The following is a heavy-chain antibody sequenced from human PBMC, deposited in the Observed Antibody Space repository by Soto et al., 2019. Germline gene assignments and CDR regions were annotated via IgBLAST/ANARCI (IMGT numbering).Heavy chain of an antibody. CDR3: ARDRYYYDSSGYSPGAYYYYGMDV. CDR2: IYSGGST. J-gene: IGHJ6*02. D-gene: IGHD3-22*01. V-gene: IGHV3-53*01. Sequence: GGSLRLSCAASGFTVSSNYMSWVRQAPGKGLEWVSVIYSGGSTYYADSVKGRFTISRDNSKNTLYLQMNSLRAEDTAVYYCARDRYYYDSSGYSPGAYYYYGMDVWGQGTTVTVSS. CDR1: GFTVSSNY.